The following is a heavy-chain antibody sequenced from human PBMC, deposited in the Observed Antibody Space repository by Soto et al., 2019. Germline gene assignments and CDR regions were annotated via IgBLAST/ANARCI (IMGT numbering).Heavy chain of an antibody. Sequence: QVQLVESGGGVVQPGASLRVSCAASGFDFNSYAMHWVRQAPGKGLEWMGVISNDGSNVYYADFVKGRFTISRDRSKNTLFLQGDRLRVDDTGTYYCAKAILAATIGPYAMDVWGQGTTVTVSS. J-gene: IGHJ6*02. CDR1: GFDFNSYA. CDR2: ISNDGSNV. V-gene: IGHV3-30*18. D-gene: IGHD6-13*01. CDR3: AKAILAATIGPYAMDV.